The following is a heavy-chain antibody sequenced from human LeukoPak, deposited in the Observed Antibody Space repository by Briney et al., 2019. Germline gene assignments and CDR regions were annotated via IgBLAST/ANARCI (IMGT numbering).Heavy chain of an antibody. Sequence: GGSLRLSCAASGFTFGNYAMSWVRQASGKGLEWVSVISNNGGSTHYADSVKGRFTISRDNSKNMLYLQMNSLRAEDTAIYYCVLAEYWGQGTLVTVSS. V-gene: IGHV3-23*01. J-gene: IGHJ4*02. CDR1: GFTFGNYA. CDR2: ISNNGGST. CDR3: VLAEY. D-gene: IGHD3-3*02.